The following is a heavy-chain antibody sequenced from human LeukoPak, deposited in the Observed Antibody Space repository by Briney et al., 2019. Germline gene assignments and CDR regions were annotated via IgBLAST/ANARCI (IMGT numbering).Heavy chain of an antibody. CDR3: AKGPLAVEHSTHRFDF. CDR1: GFTFSNYG. V-gene: IGHV3-23*01. CDR2: ISGSGGDT. Sequence: GGSLRLSCVASGFTFSNYGMSWVRQAPGRGLEWVPGISGSGGDTYYADSVKGRFTVSRDNYKKTLYVQMNSLRAEDTAVYYCAKGPLAVEHSTHRFDFWGQGTLVTVSS. J-gene: IGHJ4*02. D-gene: IGHD1/OR15-1a*01.